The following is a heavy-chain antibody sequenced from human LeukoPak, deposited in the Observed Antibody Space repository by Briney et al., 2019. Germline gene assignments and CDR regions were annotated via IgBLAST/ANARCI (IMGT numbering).Heavy chain of an antibody. CDR2: IWYDGSNK. D-gene: IGHD6-19*01. J-gene: IGHJ4*02. CDR3: ARDRAVAGTIDY. V-gene: IGHV3-33*08. CDR1: GFTFSSYS. Sequence: GGSLRLSCAASGFTFSSYSMHWVRQAPGKGLEWVAVIWYDGSNKYYADSVKGRFTISRDNSKNTLYLQMNSLRAEDTAVYYCARDRAVAGTIDYWGQGTLVTVSS.